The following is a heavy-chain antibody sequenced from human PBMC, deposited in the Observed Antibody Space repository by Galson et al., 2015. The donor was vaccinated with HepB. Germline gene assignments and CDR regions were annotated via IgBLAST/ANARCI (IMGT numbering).Heavy chain of an antibody. J-gene: IGHJ4*02. CDR1: GFTFSSYA. CDR2: ISCDGSNK. CDR3: ARNYYDSSGANGFVWFDY. Sequence: SLRLSCAASGFTFSSYAMHWVRQAPGKGLEWVAVISCDGSNKYYADSVKGRFTISRDNSKNTLYLQMNSLRAEDTAVYYCARNYYDSSGANGFVWFDYWGQGTLVTVSS. D-gene: IGHD3-22*01. V-gene: IGHV3-30-3*01.